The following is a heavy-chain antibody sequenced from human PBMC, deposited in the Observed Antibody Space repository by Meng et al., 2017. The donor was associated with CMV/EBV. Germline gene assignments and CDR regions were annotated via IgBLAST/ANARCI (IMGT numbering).Heavy chain of an antibody. J-gene: IGHJ6*02. D-gene: IGHD6-13*01. V-gene: IGHV1-2*02. Sequence: SVKVSCKASGYTFTGYYMHWVRQAPGQGLEWMGWINPNSGGTNYAQKFQGRVTMTRDTSISTAYMELSRLRSDDTAVYYCARVIAAAGTRTPGYYGMDVWGQGTTVTVSS. CDR1: GYTFTGYY. CDR2: INPNSGGT. CDR3: ARVIAAAGTRTPGYYGMDV.